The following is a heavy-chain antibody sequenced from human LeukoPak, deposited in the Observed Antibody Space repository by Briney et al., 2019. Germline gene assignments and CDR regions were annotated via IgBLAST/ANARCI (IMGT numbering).Heavy chain of an antibody. CDR1: GGSINNYY. J-gene: IGHJ6*02. Sequence: SETLSLTCTVSGGSINNYYWSWIRQPPGKGLEWIGYIYYSGSTNYNPSLKSRVTISVDTSKNQFSLKLSSVTAADTAVYYCARHGGSSWYRGTYYYYGMDVWGQGTTVTVSS. CDR3: ARHGGSSWYRGTYYYYGMDV. D-gene: IGHD6-13*01. V-gene: IGHV4-59*08. CDR2: IYYSGST.